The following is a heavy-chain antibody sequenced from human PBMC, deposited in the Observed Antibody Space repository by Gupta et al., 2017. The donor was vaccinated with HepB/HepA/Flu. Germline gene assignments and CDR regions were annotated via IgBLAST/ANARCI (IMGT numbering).Heavy chain of an antibody. J-gene: IGHJ4*02. CDR2: ITGSSEKT. CDR3: AAMADGGRPSYIHY. CDR1: GLPLSNFP. V-gene: IGHV3-23*01. Sequence: EVQLLESGGGFVQPGGCLRLSCATPGLPLSNFPMTWVRQAPGKGLEWVSTITGSSEKTYYADSVKGRFTIPRDNSKSILYLQMKGLRAEDMAVYYCAAMADGGRPSYIHYWGQGTLVTVSS. D-gene: IGHD5-18*01.